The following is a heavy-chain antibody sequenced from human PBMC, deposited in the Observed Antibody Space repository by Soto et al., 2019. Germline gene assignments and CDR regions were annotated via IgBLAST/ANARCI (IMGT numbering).Heavy chain of an antibody. CDR2: ISCSYDRKFST. CDR1: GFTFSNYA. CDR3: AKDFSAVGAHRFDY. D-gene: IGHD1-26*01. V-gene: IGHV3-23*01. Sequence: PGGSLRLSCTASGFTFSNYALSWVRQAPGKGLEWIAAISCSYDRKFSTFYEYSVRGRFTISRDNSRNTLYVQMNSLRADDTALYFCAKDFSAVGAHRFDYWGPGTLVTVSS. J-gene: IGHJ4*02.